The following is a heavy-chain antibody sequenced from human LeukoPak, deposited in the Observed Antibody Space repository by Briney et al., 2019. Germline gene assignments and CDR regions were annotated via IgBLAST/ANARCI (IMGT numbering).Heavy chain of an antibody. V-gene: IGHV1-69*01. Sequence: GSSVKVSCKASGGTFSSYANCWVRQAPGQGLEWMGGIIPIFGTANYAQKFQGRVTITADESTSTAYMELSSLRSEDTAVYYCARGDYDSSGYYFLTVYFWGQGTLVTVSS. J-gene: IGHJ4*02. D-gene: IGHD3-22*01. CDR2: IIPIFGTA. CDR3: ARGDYDSSGYYFLTVYF. CDR1: GGTFSSYA.